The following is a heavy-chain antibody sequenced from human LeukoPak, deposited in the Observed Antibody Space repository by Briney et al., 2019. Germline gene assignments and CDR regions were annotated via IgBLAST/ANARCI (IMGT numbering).Heavy chain of an antibody. CDR1: GFSLSTSGVA. Sequence: SGPTLVNPTQTLTLTCTFSGFSLSTSGVAVGWIRQPPGKALEWLGLIYWDDDKRYSPSLKSALTITKDTSKNQVVLTMTDMDPVDTATYYCAHRRDGYNSLDYWGQGTLVTVSS. D-gene: IGHD5-24*01. CDR2: IYWDDDK. J-gene: IGHJ4*02. CDR3: AHRRDGYNSLDY. V-gene: IGHV2-5*02.